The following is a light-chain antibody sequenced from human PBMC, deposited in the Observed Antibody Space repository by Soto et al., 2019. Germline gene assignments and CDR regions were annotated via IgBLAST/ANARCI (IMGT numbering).Light chain of an antibody. CDR3: QQRSNWAT. J-gene: IGKJ3*01. V-gene: IGKV3-15*01. Sequence: EIVMTQSPATLSASSVERATHSCRASQSVSSHLAWYQQNPGQAPRLLIYGASTRATGIPARFSGSGSSTEFTLTISSLQSEDFAVYYCQQRSNWATFGPGTKVD. CDR2: GAS. CDR1: QSVSSH.